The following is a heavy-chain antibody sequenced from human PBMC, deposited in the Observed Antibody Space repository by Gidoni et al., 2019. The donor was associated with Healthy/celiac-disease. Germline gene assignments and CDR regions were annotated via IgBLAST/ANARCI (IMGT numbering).Heavy chain of an antibody. V-gene: IGHV4-61*02. Sequence: QVQLQESGPGLVKPSQNLSLTCTISGGSIGSGSYYWSWIRQPAGKGLEWIGRIYTSGSTNYNPSLQGRVTISVDTSKNQFSLKLSSVTAADTAVYYCATYYYGSGSYYNIDAFDIWGQGTMVTVFS. J-gene: IGHJ3*02. CDR3: ATYYYGSGSYYNIDAFDI. CDR2: IYTSGST. CDR1: GGSIGSGSYY. D-gene: IGHD3-10*01.